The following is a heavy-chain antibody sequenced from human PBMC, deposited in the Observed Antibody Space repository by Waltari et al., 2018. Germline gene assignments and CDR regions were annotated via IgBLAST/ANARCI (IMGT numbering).Heavy chain of an antibody. J-gene: IGHJ4*02. Sequence: QVQLVQSGAEVKKPGSSVKVSCKASGGTFSSYAISWVRQATGQGLEWMGGIIPILGIANYAQKFQGRFTITADESTSTAYMELSSLRSEDTAVYYCARESGYSGSSYGGDYWGQGTLVTVSS. CDR3: ARESGYSGSSYGGDY. CDR1: GGTFSSYA. V-gene: IGHV1-69*04. D-gene: IGHD1-26*01. CDR2: IIPILGIA.